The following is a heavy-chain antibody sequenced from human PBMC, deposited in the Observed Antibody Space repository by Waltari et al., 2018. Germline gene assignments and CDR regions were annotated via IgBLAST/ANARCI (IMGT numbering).Heavy chain of an antibody. Sequence: QVQLQESGPGLVKPSETLSLTCAVSGYSISSGYYWGWIRQPPGKGLEWIGSIYHSGSTYYNPSLKSRVTISVDTSKNQFSLKLSSVTAADTAVYYCARHEFRAAAGNLPEYFQHWGQGTLVTVSS. D-gene: IGHD6-13*01. J-gene: IGHJ1*01. CDR1: GYSISSGYY. CDR3: ARHEFRAAAGNLPEYFQH. CDR2: IYHSGST. V-gene: IGHV4-38-2*01.